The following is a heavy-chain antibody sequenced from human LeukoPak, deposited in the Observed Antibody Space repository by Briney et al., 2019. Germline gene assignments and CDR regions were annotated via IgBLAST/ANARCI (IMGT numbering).Heavy chain of an antibody. CDR2: ISAYNGNT. Sequence: GASVKVSCKASGYTFTSYGIGWVRQAPGQGLEWMGWISAYNGNTNYAQKLQGRVTMTTDTSTSTAYMELRSLRSDDTAVYYCARVAGGFYDSSGYYYLDYWGQGTLVTVSS. V-gene: IGHV1-18*01. J-gene: IGHJ4*02. CDR3: ARVAGGFYDSSGYYYLDY. D-gene: IGHD3-22*01. CDR1: GYTFTSYG.